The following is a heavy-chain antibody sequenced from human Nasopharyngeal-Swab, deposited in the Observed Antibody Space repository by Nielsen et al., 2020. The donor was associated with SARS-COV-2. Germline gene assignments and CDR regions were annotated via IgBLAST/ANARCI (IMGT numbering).Heavy chain of an antibody. CDR2: IYHSGST. Sequence: SETLSLTCAVSGYSISSGYYWGWIRQPPGKGLEWIGSIYHSGSTYYNPSLKSRVTISVDTSKNQFSLKLSSMTAADTAVYYCARHCGDYGDYARFDPWGQGTLVTVSS. CDR1: GYSISSGYY. CDR3: ARHCGDYGDYARFDP. V-gene: IGHV4-38-2*01. J-gene: IGHJ5*02. D-gene: IGHD4-17*01.